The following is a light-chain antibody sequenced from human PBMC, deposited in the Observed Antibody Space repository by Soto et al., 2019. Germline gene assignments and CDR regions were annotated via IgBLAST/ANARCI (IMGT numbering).Light chain of an antibody. V-gene: IGKV3-11*01. CDR1: QSVSSY. Sequence: EIVLTQSPATLSLSPGERATLSCRASQSVSSYLAWYQQKPGQAPRLLIYDASNRATGIPAGFSGSGSGTDFTLTISSLEPEDFAVYYCQQRSNWPQYTFGKGTKLEIK. J-gene: IGKJ2*01. CDR3: QQRSNWPQYT. CDR2: DAS.